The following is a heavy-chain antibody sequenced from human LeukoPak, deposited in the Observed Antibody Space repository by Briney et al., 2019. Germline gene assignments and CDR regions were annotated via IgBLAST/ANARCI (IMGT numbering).Heavy chain of an antibody. CDR3: TRHEQYSCGQVDY. Sequence: KPSETLSLTCTVSGGSISSNNYYWGWIRQPPGKGLEWIASIYYSGSTYYNPSLKSRVTISVDTSKNQFSLKVTSVTAEDTAVYYCTRHEQYSCGQVDYWGQGTLVTVSS. V-gene: IGHV4-39*01. CDR2: IYYSGST. J-gene: IGHJ4*02. CDR1: GGSISSNNYY. D-gene: IGHD5-18*01.